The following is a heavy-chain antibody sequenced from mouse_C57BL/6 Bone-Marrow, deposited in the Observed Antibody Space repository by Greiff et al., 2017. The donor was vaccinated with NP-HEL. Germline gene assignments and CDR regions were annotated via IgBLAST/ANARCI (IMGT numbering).Heavy chain of an antibody. D-gene: IGHD1-1*01. V-gene: IGHV2-6-1*01. CDR2: IWSDGST. J-gene: IGHJ4*01. CDR1: GFSLTSYG. CDR3: ARHIYYYGSSYDYYAMDY. Sequence: VQRVESGPGLVAPSQSLSITCTVSGFSLTSYGVHWVRQPPGKGLERLVVIWSDGSTTYNSALKSRLSISTDNSKSQVFLKMNSLQTDDTAMYYCARHIYYYGSSYDYYAMDYWGQGTSVTVSS.